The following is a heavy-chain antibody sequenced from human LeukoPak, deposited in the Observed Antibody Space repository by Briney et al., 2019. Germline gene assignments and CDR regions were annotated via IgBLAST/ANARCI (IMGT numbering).Heavy chain of an antibody. CDR3: ARVGGSSWYGAFDI. D-gene: IGHD6-13*01. V-gene: IGHV3-7*01. Sequence: HPGGSLRLSCAASGFTFSSYWMSWVRQAQGKGLEWVANIKQDGSEKYYVDSVKGRFTISRDNAKNSLYLQMNSLRAEDTAVYYCARVGGSSWYGAFDIWGQGTMVTVSS. CDR1: GFTFSSYW. CDR2: IKQDGSEK. J-gene: IGHJ3*02.